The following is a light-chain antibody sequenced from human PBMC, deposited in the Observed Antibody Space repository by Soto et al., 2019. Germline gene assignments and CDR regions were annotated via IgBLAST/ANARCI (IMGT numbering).Light chain of an antibody. V-gene: IGLV2-11*01. CDR2: DVN. Sequence: QSVLTQPRSVSGSPGQSVTISCTGTSSDVGGYNYVSWYQQYPGKAPKLMIYDVNKRPSGVPDRFSGSKSGSTASLTISGLQAEDEADYYCCSYAGSYSYAFATGTKVTVL. CDR1: SSDVGGYNY. J-gene: IGLJ1*01. CDR3: CSYAGSYSYA.